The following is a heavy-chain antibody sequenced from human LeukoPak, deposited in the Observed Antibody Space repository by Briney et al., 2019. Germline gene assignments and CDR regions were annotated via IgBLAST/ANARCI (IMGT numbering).Heavy chain of an antibody. D-gene: IGHD6-13*01. V-gene: IGHV3-53*01. Sequence: GGSLRLSCAASGFTVSSNYMSWVRQAPGKGLEWVSVIYSGGSTYYADSVKGRFTISRDNSKNTLYLQMNSLRAEDTAVYYCARDGSSSWYFYYYYMDVWGKGTTVTVSS. J-gene: IGHJ6*03. CDR2: IYSGGST. CDR3: ARDGSSSWYFYYYYMDV. CDR1: GFTVSSNY.